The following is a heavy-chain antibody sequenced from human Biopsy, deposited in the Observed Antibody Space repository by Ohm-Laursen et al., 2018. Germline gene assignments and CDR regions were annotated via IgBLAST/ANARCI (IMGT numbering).Heavy chain of an antibody. V-gene: IGHV1-18*01. D-gene: IGHD2-8*01. Sequence: SSVKVSCNASGYTFPSYGISWVRQAPGQGLEWMGWISAYNGNRNYAQKFQGRVTMTTDISTSTAYMELRSLRSDDTAVYFCARDPLNGHKHFDYWGQGSLVTVSS. CDR3: ARDPLNGHKHFDY. CDR2: ISAYNGNR. CDR1: GYTFPSYG. J-gene: IGHJ4*02.